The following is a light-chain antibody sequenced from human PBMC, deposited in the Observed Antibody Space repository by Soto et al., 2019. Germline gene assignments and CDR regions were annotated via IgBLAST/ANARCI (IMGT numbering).Light chain of an antibody. J-gene: IGKJ4*01. Sequence: EIVLTQSPATLSLSPGERATLSCRASQSVSSYLAWYQQKPGQGPRLLIYDVFNRATGIPARFSGSGSGTDFTLTISRLEPEDFAVYYCQQYGSSPLTFGGGTKVDIK. CDR3: QQYGSSPLT. V-gene: IGKV3-20*01. CDR1: QSVSSY. CDR2: DVF.